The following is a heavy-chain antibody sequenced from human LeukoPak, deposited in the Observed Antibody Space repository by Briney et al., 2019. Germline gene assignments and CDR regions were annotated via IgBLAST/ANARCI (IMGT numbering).Heavy chain of an antibody. J-gene: IGHJ6*02. Sequence: GGSLRLSCAASGFTFSSYAMHWVRQAPGKGLEWVAVISYDGSNKYYADSVKGRFTISRDNSENTLYLRMNSLRAEDTAVYYCARGFCSGGSCYSGFYYYGMDVWGQGTTVTVSS. D-gene: IGHD2-15*01. CDR1: GFTFSSYA. CDR2: ISYDGSNK. CDR3: ARGFCSGGSCYSGFYYYGMDV. V-gene: IGHV3-30-3*01.